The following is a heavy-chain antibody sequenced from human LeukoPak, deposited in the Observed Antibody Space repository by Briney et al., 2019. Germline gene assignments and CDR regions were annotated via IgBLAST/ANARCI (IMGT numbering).Heavy chain of an antibody. CDR1: GFTFSTYW. D-gene: IGHD3-22*01. CDR2: INSDGSST. CDR3: ARGGAYYYDSTHAFDI. J-gene: IGHJ3*02. Sequence: PGGSLRLSCAASGFTFSTYWMHWVRQAPGKGLVWVSRINSDGSSTKYADSVKGRFTISRDNAKNTLYLQMNSLRAEDTAVYYCARGGAYYYDSTHAFDIWGQGTMVTVSS. V-gene: IGHV3-74*03.